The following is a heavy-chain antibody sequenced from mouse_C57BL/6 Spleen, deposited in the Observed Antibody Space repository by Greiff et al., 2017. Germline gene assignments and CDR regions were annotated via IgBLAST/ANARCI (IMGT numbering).Heavy chain of an antibody. D-gene: IGHD4-1*01. Sequence: EVQLQQSGPELVKPGASVKISCKASGYSFTGYYMNWVKQSPEKSLEWIGEINPSTGGTTYNQTFKAKATLTVDKSSSTAYMQLKSLTSEDSAVYYCARYWDDGLAYWGQGTLVTVSA. CDR3: ARYWDDGLAY. J-gene: IGHJ3*01. V-gene: IGHV1-42*01. CDR1: GYSFTGYY. CDR2: INPSTGGT.